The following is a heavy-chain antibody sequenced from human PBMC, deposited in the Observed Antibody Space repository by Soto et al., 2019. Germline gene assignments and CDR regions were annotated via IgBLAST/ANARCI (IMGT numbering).Heavy chain of an antibody. J-gene: IGHJ4*01. Sequence: QVQLVQSGAEVKKPGSSVKVSCKASGGSLSTQAISWVRQAPGQRLEWMGGIIPQLGTGNYAQGFQDRVTFSAQNSTSTAYMEVTSLRSEDTAVYYCAIVFWSGQIAYYFDSWGQGTLVTVSS. CDR1: GGSLSTQA. D-gene: IGHD3-3*01. V-gene: IGHV1-69*06. CDR3: AIVFWSGQIAYYFDS. CDR2: IIPQLGTG.